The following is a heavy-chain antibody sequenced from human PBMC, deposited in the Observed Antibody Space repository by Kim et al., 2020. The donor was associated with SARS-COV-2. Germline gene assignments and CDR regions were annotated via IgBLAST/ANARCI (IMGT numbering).Heavy chain of an antibody. CDR1: GFSLRNYW. Sequence: GGSLRLSCVASGFSLRNYWMHWVRQAPGKGLVWVSHIKDDGSGTGYADSVKGRFTISRDDAKSTLYLQMNSLRAEDTAVYYCARDAQTRPYDVWGQGTMVTVSS. V-gene: IGHV3-74*01. J-gene: IGHJ6*02. D-gene: IGHD2-21*01. CDR3: ARDAQTRPYDV. CDR2: IKDDGSGT.